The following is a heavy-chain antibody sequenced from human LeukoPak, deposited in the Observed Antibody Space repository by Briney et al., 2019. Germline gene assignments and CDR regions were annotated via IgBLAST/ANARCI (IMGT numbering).Heavy chain of an antibody. CDR2: IYHGGST. CDR3: ARVDNWSYPY. CDR1: GYSISSDYY. Sequence: SETLSLTCAVSGYSISSDYYWGWIRPPPGKGLQWIGSIYHGGSTYYNPSLESRVTISVDTSKNQFSLKVRSVTAADTAVYYCARVDNWSYPYWGQGILVTVSS. V-gene: IGHV4-38-2*01. D-gene: IGHD1-7*01. J-gene: IGHJ4*02.